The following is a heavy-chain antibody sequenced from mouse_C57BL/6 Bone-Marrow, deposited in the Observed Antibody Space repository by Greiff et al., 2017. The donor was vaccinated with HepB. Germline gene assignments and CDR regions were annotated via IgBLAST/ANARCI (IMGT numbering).Heavy chain of an antibody. CDR3: ARDRELLRYVHAMDY. CDR2: ISDGGSYT. CDR1: GFTFSSYA. D-gene: IGHD1-1*01. V-gene: IGHV5-4*01. J-gene: IGHJ4*01. Sequence: EVQVVESGGGLVKPGGSLKLSCAASGFTFSSYAMSWVRQTPEKRLEWVATISDGGSYTYYPDNVKGRFTISRDNAKNNLYLQMSHLKSEDTAMYYCARDRELLRYVHAMDYWGQGTSVTVSS.